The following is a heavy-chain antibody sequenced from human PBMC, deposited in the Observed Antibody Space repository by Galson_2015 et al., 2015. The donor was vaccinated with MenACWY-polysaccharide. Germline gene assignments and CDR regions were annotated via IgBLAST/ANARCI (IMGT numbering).Heavy chain of an antibody. CDR3: ARVEKYSGSFYILY. D-gene: IGHD1-26*01. Sequence: WIRQPPGKGLGWVAMIFHSGTTYYNPSLKSRVTISVDTSKNQFTLKLSSGTAADTAVYYCARVEKYSGSFYILYWGQGTLVTVSS. V-gene: IGHV4-38-2*02. J-gene: IGHJ4*02. CDR2: IFHSGTT.